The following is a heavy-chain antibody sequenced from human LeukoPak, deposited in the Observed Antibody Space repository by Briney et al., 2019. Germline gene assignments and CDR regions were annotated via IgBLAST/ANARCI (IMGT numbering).Heavy chain of an antibody. Sequence: SVKVSCKASGGTFSSYAISWVRQAPGQGLEWMGGIIPIFGTANYAQKFQGRVTIATDESTSTAYMELSSLRSEDTAVYYCARGGWLQLLPLDYWGQGTLVTVSS. V-gene: IGHV1-69*05. CDR3: ARGGWLQLLPLDY. J-gene: IGHJ4*02. CDR1: GGTFSSYA. D-gene: IGHD5-24*01. CDR2: IIPIFGTA.